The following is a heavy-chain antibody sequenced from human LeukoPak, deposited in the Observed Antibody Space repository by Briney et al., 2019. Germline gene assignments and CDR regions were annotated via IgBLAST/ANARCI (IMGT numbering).Heavy chain of an antibody. J-gene: IGHJ5*02. CDR1: GYSFTSYW. CDR2: IYPGDSDT. CDR3: AVCSACSCYSVGFDP. Sequence: GESLKISCKGSGYSFTSYWIGWVRQMPGKGLEWMGIIYPGDSDTRYSPSFQGQVTISADKSISTAYLQWSSLKASDTAMYYCAVCSACSCYSVGFDPWSQGTLVTVSS. V-gene: IGHV5-51*01. D-gene: IGHD2-15*01.